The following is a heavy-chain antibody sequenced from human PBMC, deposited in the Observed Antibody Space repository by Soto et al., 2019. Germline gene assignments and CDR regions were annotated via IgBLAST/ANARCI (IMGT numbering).Heavy chain of an antibody. J-gene: IGHJ5*02. CDR1: GRSMSGYY. D-gene: IGHD6-6*01. CDR3: ARGSFSSSSSWFDP. V-gene: IGHV4-4*07. CDR2: IYTSGTT. Sequence: SETLSLTCTVSGRSMSGYYWSWIRQPAGERLEWIGRIYTSGTTDFNPSLKGRVTMSVDTSKNLFSLRLSAVTAADTAVYFCARGSFSSSSSWFDPWGQGTLVTVSS.